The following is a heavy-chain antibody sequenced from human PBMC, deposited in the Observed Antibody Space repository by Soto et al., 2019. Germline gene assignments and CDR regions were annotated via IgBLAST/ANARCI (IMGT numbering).Heavy chain of an antibody. CDR3: ERIIHKENWFDP. CDR2: IYTSGST. V-gene: IGHV4-4*07. CDR1: YGSLSKSY. Sequence: QVHLQESGPGLVKPAETLSLSCTVSYGSLSKSYLNWIRHPAGRRLEWIGRIYTSGSTTYNTSLRVRVTLSVYTSKNQFALKLNSVTDADTAVYYCERIIHKENWFDPWGQGTMVNVSS. J-gene: IGHJ5*02.